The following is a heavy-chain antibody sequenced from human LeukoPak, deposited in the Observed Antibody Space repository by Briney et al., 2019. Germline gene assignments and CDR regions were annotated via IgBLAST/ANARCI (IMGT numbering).Heavy chain of an antibody. CDR3: ASPSTVTTYPRRYSFDY. CDR2: IIPVLGIA. J-gene: IGHJ4*02. Sequence: ASVKVSCKASGGTFSSYAISWVRQAPGQGLEWMGRIIPVLGIANYAQKFQGRVTITADKSTSTAYMELSSLRSEDTAVYYCASPSTVTTYPRRYSFDYWGQGTLVTVSS. D-gene: IGHD4-17*01. V-gene: IGHV1-69*04. CDR1: GGTFSSYA.